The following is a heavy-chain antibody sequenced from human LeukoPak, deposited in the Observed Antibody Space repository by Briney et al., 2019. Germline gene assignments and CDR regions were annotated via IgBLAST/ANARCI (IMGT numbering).Heavy chain of an antibody. J-gene: IGHJ6*04. CDR3: ASPYYDILTGYNYGMDV. CDR1: GFTFSSYA. V-gene: IGHV3-30*04. Sequence: GGSLRLSCAAPGFTFSSYAMHWVRQAPGKGLEWVAVISYDGSNKYYADSVKGRFTISRDNSKNTLYLQMNSLRAEDTAVYYCASPYYDILTGYNYGMDVWGKGTTVTVSS. D-gene: IGHD3-9*01. CDR2: ISYDGSNK.